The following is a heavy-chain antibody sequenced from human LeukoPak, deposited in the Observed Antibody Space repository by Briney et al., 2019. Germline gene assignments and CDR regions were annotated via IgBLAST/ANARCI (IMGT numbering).Heavy chain of an antibody. CDR2: ISAYNGNT. V-gene: IGHV1-18*01. Sequence: GASVKVSCKASGYTFTSYGISWVRQAPGQGLEWMGWISAYNGNTNYAQKFQGRVTMTRDTSTSTVYMELSSLRSEDTAVYYCARDILRGTNSRKYGMDVWGQGTTVTVSS. CDR3: ARDILRGTNSRKYGMDV. CDR1: GYTFTSYG. D-gene: IGHD6-13*01. J-gene: IGHJ6*02.